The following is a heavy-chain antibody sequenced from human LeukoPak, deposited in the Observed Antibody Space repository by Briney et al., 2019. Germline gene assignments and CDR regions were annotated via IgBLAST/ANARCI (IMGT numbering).Heavy chain of an antibody. V-gene: IGHV1-46*01. Sequence: ASVKVSCKASGYTFTSNYMHWVRQAPGQGLEWMGIINPSGGSTSYAQKFQGRVTMTRDTSTSTVYMELSSLRSEDTAVYYCASSPNYCSSTSCYKGGDWFDPWGQGTLVTVSS. CDR2: INPSGGST. CDR3: ASSPNYCSSTSCYKGGDWFDP. D-gene: IGHD2-2*02. CDR1: GYTFTSNY. J-gene: IGHJ5*02.